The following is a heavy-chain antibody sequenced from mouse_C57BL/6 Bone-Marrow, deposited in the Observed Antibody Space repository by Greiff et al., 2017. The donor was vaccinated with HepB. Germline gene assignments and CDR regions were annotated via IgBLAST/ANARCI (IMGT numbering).Heavy chain of an antibody. V-gene: IGHV1-69*01. CDR3: ARKGDYDPAWFAY. CDR1: GYTFTSYW. J-gene: IGHJ3*01. CDR2: IDPSDSYT. Sequence: QVQLKQPGAELVMPGASVKLSCKASGYTFTSYWMHWVKQRPGQGLEWIGEIDPSDSYTNYNQKFKGKSTLTVDKSSSTAYMQLSSLTSEDSAVYYCARKGDYDPAWFAYWGQGTLVTVSA. D-gene: IGHD2-4*01.